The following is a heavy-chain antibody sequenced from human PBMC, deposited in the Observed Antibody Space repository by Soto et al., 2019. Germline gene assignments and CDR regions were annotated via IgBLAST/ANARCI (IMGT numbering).Heavy chain of an antibody. CDR2: IWYDGSNK. D-gene: IGHD3-22*01. CDR1: GFTFSSYG. Sequence: GGTLRLSCAASGFTFSSYGMQWVRQAPGKGLEWVAVIWYDGSNKYYADSVKGRFTISRDNSKNTLYLQMNSLRAEDTAVYYCARDTAIVVVTDYYHGMDVWGQGTTVTVSS. J-gene: IGHJ6*02. V-gene: IGHV3-33*01. CDR3: ARDTAIVVVTDYYHGMDV.